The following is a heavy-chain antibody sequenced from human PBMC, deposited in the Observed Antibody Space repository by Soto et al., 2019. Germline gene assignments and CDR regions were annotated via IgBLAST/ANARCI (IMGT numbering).Heavy chain of an antibody. J-gene: IGHJ4*02. CDR2: ISGSGGST. CDR1: GFTFSSYA. CDR3: AKGVSSVVVAAPYLDY. D-gene: IGHD2-15*01. V-gene: IGHV3-23*01. Sequence: PGGSLRLSCAASGFTFSSYAMSWVRQAPGKGLEWVSAISGSGGSTYYADSVKGRFTISRDNSKNTLYLQMNSLRAEDTAVYYCAKGVSSVVVAAPYLDYWGQGTLVTVSS.